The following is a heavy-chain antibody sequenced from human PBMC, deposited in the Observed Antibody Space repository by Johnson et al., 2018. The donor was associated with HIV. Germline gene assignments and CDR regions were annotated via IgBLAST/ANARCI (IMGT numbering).Heavy chain of an antibody. Sequence: VQLVESGGGLVQPGGSLRLSCAASGFTFSSYAMHWVRQAPGKGLEYVSAISSNGGRAYYATSVKGRFTIPRDNSKNTLYLQMNSLRAEYTAVYYCAREARSERSAVAVSDAFDIWGQGTMVTVSS. CDR1: GFTFSSYA. V-gene: IGHV3-64*01. CDR3: AREARSERSAVAVSDAFDI. CDR2: ISSNGGRA. D-gene: IGHD6-19*01. J-gene: IGHJ3*02.